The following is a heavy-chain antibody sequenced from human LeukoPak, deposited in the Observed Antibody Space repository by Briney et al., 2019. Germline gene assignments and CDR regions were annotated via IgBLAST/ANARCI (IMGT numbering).Heavy chain of an antibody. Sequence: GGSLRLSCAASGFTFSSYATHWVRQAPGKGLEYVSAITSNGGSTYYANSVKGRFTISRDNSKNTLYLQMGSLRAEDMAVYYCARGSVSTGYSSGWYDYWGQGTLVTVSS. J-gene: IGHJ4*02. V-gene: IGHV3-64*01. D-gene: IGHD6-19*01. CDR3: ARGSVSTGYSSGWYDY. CDR2: ITSNGGST. CDR1: GFTFSSYA.